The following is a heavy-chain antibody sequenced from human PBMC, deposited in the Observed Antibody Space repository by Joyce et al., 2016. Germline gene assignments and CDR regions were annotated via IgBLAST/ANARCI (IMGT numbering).Heavy chain of an antibody. CDR3: ATSIIPGVLDY. V-gene: IGHV3-53*02. CDR1: EFTVSSNN. D-gene: IGHD2-21*01. Sequence: EVRLVETGGGLIQPGGSLRLSCAASEFTVSSNNMNWVRQAPGKGLECVSVIYNNGSTDYTDSVKGRFTISRDSSKNTLYLDMKSLRAEDTAVYYCATSIIPGVLDYWGQGTLVTVSS. J-gene: IGHJ4*02. CDR2: IYNNGST.